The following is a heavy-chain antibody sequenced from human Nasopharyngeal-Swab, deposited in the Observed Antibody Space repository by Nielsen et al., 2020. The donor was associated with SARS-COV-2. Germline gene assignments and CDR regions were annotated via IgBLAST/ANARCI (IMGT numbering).Heavy chain of an antibody. D-gene: IGHD6-13*01. CDR1: GGSISSYY. Sequence: SETLSLTCTVSGGSISSYYWSWIRQPPGKGLEWIGYIYYSGNTNYNPSLKSRVTISVDTSKNQFSLKLSSVTAADTAVYYCARGYHSSSLDYWGQGTLVTVSS. CDR2: IYYSGNT. CDR3: ARGYHSSSLDY. V-gene: IGHV4-59*13. J-gene: IGHJ4*02.